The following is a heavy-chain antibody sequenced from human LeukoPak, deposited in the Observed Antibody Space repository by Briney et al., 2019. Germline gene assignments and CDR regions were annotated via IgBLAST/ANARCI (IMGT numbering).Heavy chain of an antibody. V-gene: IGHV6-1*01. CDR1: GDSVSSNSAA. J-gene: IGHJ4*02. CDR3: AREFTSADYFDY. Sequence: SQTLSLTCAISGDSVSSNSAAWHWIRQSPSRGLEWLGTTYYRSKWYNDYAVSVKSRITINSDTSKNQFSLHLNSVTPEDTAVYYCAREFTSADYFDYWGQGTLSPSPQ. CDR2: TYYRSKWYN.